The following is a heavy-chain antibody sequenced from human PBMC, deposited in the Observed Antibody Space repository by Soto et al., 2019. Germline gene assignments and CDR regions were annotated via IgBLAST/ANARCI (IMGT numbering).Heavy chain of an antibody. CDR2: VSGSGGNT. J-gene: IGHJ4*02. D-gene: IGHD3-3*02. Sequence: VQLLESGGGLVQPGGSLRLSCAASGFTFRNYAMNWVRQAPGKGLAWVSGVSGSGGNTFYADSVKGRFTLSRDNSKNTLYLQMNSLRAEDTAVYYCEKVPASIFTFDYWRQGTLVTVSS. CDR3: EKVPASIFTFDY. CDR1: GFTFRNYA. V-gene: IGHV3-23*01.